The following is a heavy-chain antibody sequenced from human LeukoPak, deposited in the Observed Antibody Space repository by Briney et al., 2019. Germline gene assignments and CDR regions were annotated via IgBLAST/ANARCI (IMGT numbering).Heavy chain of an antibody. CDR3: ARSPREYSSSSGAFDI. V-gene: IGHV3-64*01. J-gene: IGHJ3*02. D-gene: IGHD6-6*01. CDR1: GFTFNSYG. CDR2: ISSNGGST. Sequence: GGSLRLSCAASGFTFNSYGMHWVRQAPGKGLEYVSAISSNGGSTYYANSVKGRFTISRDNSKNTLYLQMGSLRAEDMAVYYCARSPREYSSSSGAFDIWGQGTMVTVSS.